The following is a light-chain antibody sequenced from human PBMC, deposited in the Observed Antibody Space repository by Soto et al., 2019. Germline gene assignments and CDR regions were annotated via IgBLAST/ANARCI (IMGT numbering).Light chain of an antibody. CDR1: SSNVGSHY. Sequence: VLTQPPSVSATPGQRVTISCSGTSSNVGSHYVYWYQQLPGTAPKLLIYGNSNRPSGVPDRFSGSKSVTSASLAITGLQAEDEADYYCQSYDSSLSGSVFGTGTKVTVL. J-gene: IGLJ1*01. V-gene: IGLV1-40*01. CDR2: GNS. CDR3: QSYDSSLSGSV.